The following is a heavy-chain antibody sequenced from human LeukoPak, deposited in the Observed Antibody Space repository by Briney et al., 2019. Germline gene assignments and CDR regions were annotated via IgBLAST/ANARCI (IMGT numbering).Heavy chain of an antibody. CDR1: GGSISSYY. D-gene: IGHD6-13*01. V-gene: IGHV4-59*01. Sequence: SETLSLTCTVSGGSISSYYWSWIRQPPGKGQEWIGYIYYGGSTNYNPSLKSRVTISVDTSKNQFSLKLSSVTAADTAVYYCAKGIAAVGTGAFDIWGQGTMVTVSS. CDR3: AKGIAAVGTGAFDI. J-gene: IGHJ3*02. CDR2: IYYGGST.